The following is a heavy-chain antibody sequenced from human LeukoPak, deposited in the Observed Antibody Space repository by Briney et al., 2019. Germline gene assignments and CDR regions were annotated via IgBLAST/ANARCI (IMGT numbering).Heavy chain of an antibody. CDR1: GGSISSGNYY. D-gene: IGHD4-11*01. CDR2: IYYRGST. Sequence: SQTLSLTCTVSGGSISSGNYYWSWIRQHPGKGLEWIGYIYYRGSTNYNPSLESRVSISVDTSENRFSLKLRSVTAADTAVYYCARTHDYPSLGYFDYWGQGSLVTVSS. CDR3: ARTHDYPSLGYFDY. J-gene: IGHJ4*02. V-gene: IGHV4-31*03.